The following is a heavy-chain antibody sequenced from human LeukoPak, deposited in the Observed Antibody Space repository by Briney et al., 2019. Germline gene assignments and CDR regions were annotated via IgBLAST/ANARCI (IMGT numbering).Heavy chain of an antibody. J-gene: IGHJ4*02. CDR3: ATYTVLVTRGVSFDY. V-gene: IGHV1-24*01. D-gene: IGHD2-21*02. CDR1: GYTLTELS. Sequence: APVKVSCKVSGYTLTELSMHWVRQAPGKGLEWMGGFDPEDGETIYAQKFQGRVTMTEDTSTDTAYMELSSLRSEDTAVYYCATYTVLVTRGVSFDYWGQGTLVTVSS. CDR2: FDPEDGET.